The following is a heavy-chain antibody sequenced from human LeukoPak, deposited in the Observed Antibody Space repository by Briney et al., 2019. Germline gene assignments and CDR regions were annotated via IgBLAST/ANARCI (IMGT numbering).Heavy chain of an antibody. CDR1: GFTFSDYY. Sequence: GGSLRLSCAASGFTFSDYYMSWIRQAPGKGLEWVSYISSSGSTIYFADSVKGRFTISRDNAKNSLYLQMNSLRAEDTAVYYCARDRDVDTAMVLFDPWGQGTLVTVSS. J-gene: IGHJ5*02. CDR2: ISSSGSTI. V-gene: IGHV3-11*01. CDR3: ARDRDVDTAMVLFDP. D-gene: IGHD5-18*01.